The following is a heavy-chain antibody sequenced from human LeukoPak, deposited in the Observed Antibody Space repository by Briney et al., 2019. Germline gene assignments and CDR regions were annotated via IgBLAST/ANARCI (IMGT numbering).Heavy chain of an antibody. CDR3: ARDLRYYDSSGPDAFDI. CDR1: GFTFSSYS. D-gene: IGHD3-22*01. Sequence: GGSLRLSCAASGFTFSSYSMNWVRQAPGKGLEWVSSISSSSSYIYYADSVKGRFTISRDNAKNSLYLQMNSLRAEDTAVYYCARDLRYYDSSGPDAFDIWGQGTMVTVSS. CDR2: ISSSSSYI. J-gene: IGHJ3*02. V-gene: IGHV3-21*01.